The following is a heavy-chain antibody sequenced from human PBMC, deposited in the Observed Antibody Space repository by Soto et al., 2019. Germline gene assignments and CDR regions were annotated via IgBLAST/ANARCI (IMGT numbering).Heavy chain of an antibody. CDR1: GGSISSGGYY. CDR2: IYYSGST. Sequence: SEPLSLTCTVSGGSISSGGYYWSWIRQHPGKGLELIGYIYYSGSTYYNPSLKSRVTISVDTSKNQFSLKLSSVTAADTAVYYCARDLTGTTGYYYYGMDVWGQGTTVTVCS. V-gene: IGHV4-31*03. J-gene: IGHJ6*02. D-gene: IGHD1-20*01. CDR3: ARDLTGTTGYYYYGMDV.